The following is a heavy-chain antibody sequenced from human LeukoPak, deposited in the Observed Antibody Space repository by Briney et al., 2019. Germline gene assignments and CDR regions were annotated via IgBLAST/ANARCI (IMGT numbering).Heavy chain of an antibody. V-gene: IGHV4-59*12. CDR2: IYYSGST. J-gene: IGHJ4*02. D-gene: IGHD2-15*01. CDR3: ASAPYCSGGSCYFGY. Sequence: SETLSLTCTVSGGSISSYYWSWIRQPPGKGLEWIGYIYYSGSTNYNPSLKSRVTISVDTSKNQFSLKLSSVTAADTAVYYSASAPYCSGGSCYFGYWGQGTLVTVSS. CDR1: GGSISSYY.